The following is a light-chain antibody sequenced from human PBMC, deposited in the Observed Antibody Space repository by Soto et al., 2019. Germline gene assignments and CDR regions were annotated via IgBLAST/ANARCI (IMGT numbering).Light chain of an antibody. V-gene: IGKV1-39*01. CDR2: AAS. Sequence: DIQITQSPSSLSASVGDRVTITCRASQYISDFLNWYQQKPGKAPVILIYAASTLQSGVPSRFNGGGSETNFTLIISSLQPEDFATYYCQQSYTTPLTFGGGTKVDIK. CDR1: QYISDF. J-gene: IGKJ4*01. CDR3: QQSYTTPLT.